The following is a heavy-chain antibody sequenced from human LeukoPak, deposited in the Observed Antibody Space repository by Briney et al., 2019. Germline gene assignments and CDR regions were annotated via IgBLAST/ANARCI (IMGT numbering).Heavy chain of an antibody. CDR2: ISFDGSNK. J-gene: IGHJ6*03. CDR1: GFTFSSYA. CDR3: AREVSIVVVPAAPPSYMDV. D-gene: IGHD2-2*01. Sequence: GGSLRLSCAASGFTFSSYAMSWVRQAPGKGLEWVAVISFDGSNKYYADSVKGRFTISRDNSKNTLYLQMNSLRTEDTAVYYCAREVSIVVVPAAPPSYMDVWGKGTTVTVSS. V-gene: IGHV3-30-3*01.